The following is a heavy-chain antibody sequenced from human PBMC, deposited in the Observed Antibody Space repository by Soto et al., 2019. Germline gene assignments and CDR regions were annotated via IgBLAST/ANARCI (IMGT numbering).Heavy chain of an antibody. D-gene: IGHD3-10*01. CDR1: GYSFTSYW. V-gene: IGHV5-51*01. CDR3: ARRGVIRVSTYYYYGMDV. J-gene: IGHJ6*02. CDR2: IYPGDSDT. Sequence: PGESLKISCKGSGYSFTSYWIGWVRQMPGKGLEWMGIIYPGDSDTRYSPSFQGQVTISADKSISTAYLQWSSLKASDTAMYYCARRGVIRVSTYYYYGMDVWGQGTTVTVSS.